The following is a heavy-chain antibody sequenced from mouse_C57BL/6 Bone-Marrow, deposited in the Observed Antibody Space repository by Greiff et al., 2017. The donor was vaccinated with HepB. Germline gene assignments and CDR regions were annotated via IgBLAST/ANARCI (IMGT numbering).Heavy chain of an antibody. J-gene: IGHJ3*01. CDR1: GFNIKDDY. CDR3: TSYSAY. Sequence: EVKLMESGAELVRPGASVKLSCTASGFNIKDDYMHWVKQRPEQGLEWIGWIDPENGDTEYASKFQGKATITADTSSNTAYLQLSSLTSEDTAVYYCTSYSAYWGQGTLVTVSA. V-gene: IGHV14-4*01. D-gene: IGHD2-10*01. CDR2: IDPENGDT.